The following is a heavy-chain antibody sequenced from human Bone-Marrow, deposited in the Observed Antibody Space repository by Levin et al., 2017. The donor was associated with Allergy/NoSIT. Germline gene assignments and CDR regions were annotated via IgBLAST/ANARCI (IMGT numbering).Heavy chain of an antibody. J-gene: IGHJ4*02. D-gene: IGHD4-17*01. Sequence: GGSLRLSCAASGFTFDDYAMHWVRQAPGKGLEWVSGISWNSGSIGYADSVKGRFTISRDNAKNSLYLQMNSLRAEDTALYYCAKALRSTVSSSLGSYFDYWGQGTLVTVSS. CDR3: AKALRSTVSSSLGSYFDY. CDR2: ISWNSGSI. CDR1: GFTFDDYA. V-gene: IGHV3-9*01.